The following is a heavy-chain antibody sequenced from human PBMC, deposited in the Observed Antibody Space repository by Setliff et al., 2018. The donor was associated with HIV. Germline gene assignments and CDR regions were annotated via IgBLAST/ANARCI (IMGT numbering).Heavy chain of an antibody. J-gene: IGHJ3*02. D-gene: IGHD3-16*01. CDR2: IFSNDEK. Sequence: LSNARMGVSWIRQPPGKALEWLAHIFSNDEKSYSTSLKSRLTISKDTSKSQVVLTMTNMDPVDTATYYCARIDHGGGAFDIWGQGTMVTVSS. CDR3: ARIDHGGGAFDI. V-gene: IGHV2-26*01. CDR1: LSNARMG.